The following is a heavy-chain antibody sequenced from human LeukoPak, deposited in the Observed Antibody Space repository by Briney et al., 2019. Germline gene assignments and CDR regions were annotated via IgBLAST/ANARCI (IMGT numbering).Heavy chain of an antibody. CDR2: INPNSGGT. Sequence: GASVKVSCKASGHTFTGYYMHWVRQAPGQGLEWMGWINPNSGGTNYAQKFQGRVTMTRDTSISTAYMELSRLRSDDTAVYYCARGARWLQPYYFDYWGQGTLVTVSS. CDR3: ARGARWLQPYYFDY. J-gene: IGHJ4*02. D-gene: IGHD5-24*01. CDR1: GHTFTGYY. V-gene: IGHV1-2*02.